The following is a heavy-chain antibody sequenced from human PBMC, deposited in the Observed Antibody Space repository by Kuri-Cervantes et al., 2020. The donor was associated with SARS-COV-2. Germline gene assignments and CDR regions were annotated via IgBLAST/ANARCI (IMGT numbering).Heavy chain of an antibody. V-gene: IGHV3-11*06. J-gene: IGHJ6*02. CDR2: ISPSMAHT. CDR1: GFTFSDYY. Sequence: GESLKISCEGSGFTFSDYYMSWVRQAPGKGLEWLSSISPSMAHTYYADSVRGRFTISRDNAKNSLYLQMTGLRVDDTAVYYCARGLGAVSTVDFYFGLDVWGQGTTVTVSS. D-gene: IGHD3-16*01. CDR3: ARGLGAVSTVDFYFGLDV.